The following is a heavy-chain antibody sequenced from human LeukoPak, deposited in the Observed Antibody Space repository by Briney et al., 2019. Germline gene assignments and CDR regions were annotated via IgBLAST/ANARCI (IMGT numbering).Heavy chain of an antibody. Sequence: ASVKVSCKASGYTFTNYYIHWVRQAPGQGLEWMGIINPSGGSITYAQMFQGRVTMTGDMSTSTVYMELSSLRSEDTSVYYCARGRHYYESSDYYYEGDAFDVWGQGTMVTVSS. CDR3: ARGRHYYESSDYYYEGDAFDV. J-gene: IGHJ3*01. D-gene: IGHD3-22*01. V-gene: IGHV1-46*01. CDR1: GYTFTNYY. CDR2: INPSGGSI.